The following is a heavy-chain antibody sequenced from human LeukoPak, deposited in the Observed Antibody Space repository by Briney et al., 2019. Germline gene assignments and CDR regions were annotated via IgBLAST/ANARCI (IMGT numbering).Heavy chain of an antibody. CDR1: SDSMTSYF. D-gene: IGHD1-1*01. CDR2: VYHSGST. V-gene: IGHV4-59*08. CDR3: ARANPNWNPPDY. J-gene: IGHJ4*02. Sequence: SETLSLTCTVSSDSMTSYFWSWIRQPPGKGLEWIGYVYHSGSTSYNPSHKSRVSISEDTSKNQFSLKLSSVTAADTAVYFCARANPNWNPPDYWGQGTLVTVAS.